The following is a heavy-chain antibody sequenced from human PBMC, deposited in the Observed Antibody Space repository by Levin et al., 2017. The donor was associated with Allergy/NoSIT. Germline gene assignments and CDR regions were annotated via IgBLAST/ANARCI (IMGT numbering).Heavy chain of an antibody. CDR2: RKQDGSEE. D-gene: IGHD3-16*01. V-gene: IGHV3-7*01. J-gene: IGHJ4*02. Sequence: PGGSLRLSCAASGFTFSSYWMSWVRQAPGKGLEWVANRKQDGSEEYYVDSVKGRFTISRDNAKNSLYLQMNSLRPEDTAIYYCVRDMTYGGDDGYFDYWGQGTLVTVSS. CDR1: GFTFSSYW. CDR3: VRDMTYGGDDGYFDY.